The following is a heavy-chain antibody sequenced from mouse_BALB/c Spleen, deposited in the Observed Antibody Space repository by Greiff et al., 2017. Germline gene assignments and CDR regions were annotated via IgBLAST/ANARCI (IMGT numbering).Heavy chain of an antibody. CDR1: GFTFSSFG. Sequence: EVKLVESGGGLVQPGGSRKLSCAASGFTFSSFGMHWVRQAPEKGLEWVAYISSGSSTIYYADTVKGRFTISRDNPKNTLFLQMTSLRSEDTAMYYCARRSPTIYDGYPYYAMDYWGQGTSVTVSS. CDR2: ISSGSSTI. D-gene: IGHD2-3*01. J-gene: IGHJ4*01. V-gene: IGHV5-17*02. CDR3: ARRSPTIYDGYPYYAMDY.